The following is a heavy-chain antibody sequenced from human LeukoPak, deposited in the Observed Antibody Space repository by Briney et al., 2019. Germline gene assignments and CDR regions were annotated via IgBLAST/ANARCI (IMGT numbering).Heavy chain of an antibody. CDR3: ARDRAWNYFDY. CDR2: ISNDGSRK. CDR1: GFTFSRHG. Sequence: GGSLRLSCAPSGFTFSRHGMHWVRQAPGKGLEWVAIISNDGSRKYYAHSVEGRLTISRDNSKNTLYLQMDSLRAEDTAVNYCARDRAWNYFDYWGQGTLVTVSS. V-gene: IGHV3-30*03. D-gene: IGHD3-3*01. J-gene: IGHJ4*02.